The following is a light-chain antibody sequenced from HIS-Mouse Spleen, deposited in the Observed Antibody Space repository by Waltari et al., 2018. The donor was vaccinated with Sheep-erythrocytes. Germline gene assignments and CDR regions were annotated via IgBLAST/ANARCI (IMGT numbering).Light chain of an antibody. Sequence: SYELTQPPSVSVSPGQTASITCYGAKLGDKYACWYQQKPGHSPVLVIYQDSKRPSGIPERFSGSNSGNTATLTISGTQAMDEADYYCQAWDSSTVVFGGGTKLTVL. V-gene: IGLV3-1*01. CDR2: QDS. CDR3: QAWDSSTVV. CDR1: KLGDKY. J-gene: IGLJ2*01.